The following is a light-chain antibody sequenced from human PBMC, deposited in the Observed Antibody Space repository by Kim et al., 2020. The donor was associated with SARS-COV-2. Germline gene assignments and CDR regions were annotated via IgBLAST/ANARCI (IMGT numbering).Light chain of an antibody. CDR1: SRDVGSDKL. V-gene: IGLV2-23*01. CDR3: CSYAGGPWV. J-gene: IGLJ3*02. CDR2: EDT. Sequence: QSALTQPASVSGSPGQSITISCTGTSRDVGSDKLVSWYQQYPGKAPKLIIYEDTKRPSGVSSRFSGSKSGNTASLTISGLQTEDEADHYCCSYAGGPWVFGGGTQLTVL.